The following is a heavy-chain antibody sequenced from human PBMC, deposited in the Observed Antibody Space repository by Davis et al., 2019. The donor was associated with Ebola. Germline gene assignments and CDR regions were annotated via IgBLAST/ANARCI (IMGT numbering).Heavy chain of an antibody. V-gene: IGHV4-31*03. D-gene: IGHD4-17*01. CDR2: IYYSGST. CDR1: GGSISSGGYY. CDR3: ARHGRLRFHFDY. J-gene: IGHJ4*02. Sequence: SETLSLTCTVSGGSISSGGYYWSWIRQHPGKGLEWIGYIYYSGSTYYNPSLKSRVTISVDTSKNTFSLKLSSVTAADTAVYYCARHGRLRFHFDYWGQGTLVTVSS.